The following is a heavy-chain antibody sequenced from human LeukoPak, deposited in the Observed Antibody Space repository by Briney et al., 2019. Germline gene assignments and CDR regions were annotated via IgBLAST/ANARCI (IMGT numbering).Heavy chain of an antibody. Sequence: GASVKVSCKASGYTFTSYGISWVRQAPGQGLEWMGWISAYNGNTNYAQNFQGRITLTTDTSTSTAYMELTSLRFDDTAVYYCARDGRQWVPLNWFDPWGQGTLVIVSS. CDR3: ARDGRQWVPLNWFDP. V-gene: IGHV1-18*01. CDR1: GYTFTSYG. D-gene: IGHD6-19*01. CDR2: ISAYNGNT. J-gene: IGHJ5*02.